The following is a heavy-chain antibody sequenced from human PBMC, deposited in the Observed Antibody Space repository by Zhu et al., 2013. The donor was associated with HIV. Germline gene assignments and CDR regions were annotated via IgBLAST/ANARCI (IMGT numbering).Heavy chain of an antibody. CDR3: ARDIHSGSYGPFDY. J-gene: IGHJ4*02. V-gene: IGHV4-59*12. CDR2: IHYSGST. D-gene: IGHD1-26*01. CDR1: GGSINTY. Sequence: QVQLQESGPGLLKPSETLSLTCTVSGGSINTYWSWIRQPPGQRPEWIGYIHYSGSTNYNASLVSRVTISVDTSKNQFSLKLSSVTAADTAVYYCARDIHSGSYGPFDYWGQGTLVTVSS.